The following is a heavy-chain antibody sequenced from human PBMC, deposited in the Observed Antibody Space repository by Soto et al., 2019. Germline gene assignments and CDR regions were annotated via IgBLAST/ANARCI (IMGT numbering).Heavy chain of an antibody. CDR1: GFTFSSYG. J-gene: IGHJ4*02. D-gene: IGHD1-26*01. Sequence: QVQLVESGGGVVQPGRSLRLSCVASGFTFSSYGMHWVRQAPGKGLEWVAIISYDGSNTYYADSVKCRFTISRDNSKNKLLLQMNSRRAEDTSVYYCAREGGLSGSYYISSSYYFDYWGQGPLVTVSS. V-gene: IGHV3-30*03. CDR3: AREGGLSGSYYISSSYYFDY. CDR2: ISYDGSNT.